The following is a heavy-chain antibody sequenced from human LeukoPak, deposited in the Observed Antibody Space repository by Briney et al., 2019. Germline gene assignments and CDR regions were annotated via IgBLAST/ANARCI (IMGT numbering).Heavy chain of an antibody. V-gene: IGHV3-11*01. CDR2: ISSSGSTI. CDR1: GFTFSDYY. Sequence: GGSLRLSCAASGFTFSDYYMSWIRQAPGKGLGWVSYISSSGSTIYYADSVKGRFTISRDNAKNSLYLQMNSLRAEDTAVYYCARDGSGYYNYYYMDVWGKGTTVTVSS. CDR3: ARDGSGYYNYYYMDV. D-gene: IGHD3-3*01. J-gene: IGHJ6*03.